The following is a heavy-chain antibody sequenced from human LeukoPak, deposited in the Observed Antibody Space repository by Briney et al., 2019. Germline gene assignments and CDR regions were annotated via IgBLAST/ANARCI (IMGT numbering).Heavy chain of an antibody. Sequence: ASVKVSCKASGYTFTGYYMHWVRQAPGQGLEWMGWINPNSGNTGYAQKFQGRVTMTRNTSISTAYMELSSLRSEDTAVYYCARDLYDMDAFDIWGQGTMVTVSS. CDR2: INPNSGNT. D-gene: IGHD3-9*01. V-gene: IGHV1-8*02. CDR3: ARDLYDMDAFDI. J-gene: IGHJ3*02. CDR1: GYTFTGYY.